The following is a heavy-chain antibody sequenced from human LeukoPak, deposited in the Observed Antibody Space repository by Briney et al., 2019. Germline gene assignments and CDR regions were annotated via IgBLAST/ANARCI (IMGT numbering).Heavy chain of an antibody. CDR3: ARHRSGWLQSSFDY. Sequence: EPSETLSLTCTVSGGSISSYYWSWIRQPPGKGLEWIGYIYYSGSTNYNPSLKSRVTISVDTSKNQFSLKLSSVTAADTAVYYCARHRSGWLQSSFDYWGQGTLVTVSS. D-gene: IGHD5-24*01. CDR1: GGSISSYY. V-gene: IGHV4-59*08. CDR2: IYYSGST. J-gene: IGHJ4*02.